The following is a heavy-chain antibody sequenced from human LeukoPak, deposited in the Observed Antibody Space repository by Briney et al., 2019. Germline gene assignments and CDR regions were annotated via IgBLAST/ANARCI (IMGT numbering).Heavy chain of an antibody. D-gene: IGHD3-10*01. CDR1: GFTFSNYA. Sequence: GGSLRLSCAASGFTFSNYAMSWVRQAPGKGLEWVSGISGSGGSTYYADSVKGRFTISRDNSKNTLFLQMNSLRAEDTAVYYCAKDSFQGVTPNDYWGQGTLVTVSS. CDR2: ISGSGGST. CDR3: AKDSFQGVTPNDY. V-gene: IGHV3-23*01. J-gene: IGHJ4*02.